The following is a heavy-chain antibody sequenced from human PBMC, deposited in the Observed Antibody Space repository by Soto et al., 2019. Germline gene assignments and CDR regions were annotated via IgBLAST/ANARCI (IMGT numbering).Heavy chain of an antibody. D-gene: IGHD2-8*02. CDR2: INPTGGST. J-gene: IGHJ4*02. V-gene: IGHV1-46*01. Sequence: QVQLVQSGAEVKKPGASVKVSCKAPGYTFINYYIHWVRQAPGHGLEWMAIINPTGGSTNYAQKFQGTLTLTMATSTTKVYVELSSLTSADPATYYCARHLAAGDVWGQGALGTVS. CDR1: GYTFINYY. CDR3: ARHLAAGDV.